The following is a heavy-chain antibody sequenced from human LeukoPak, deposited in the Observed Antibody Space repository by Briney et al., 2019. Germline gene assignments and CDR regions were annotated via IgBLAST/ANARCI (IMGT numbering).Heavy chain of an antibody. D-gene: IGHD1-7*01. J-gene: IGHJ6*03. CDR1: GGSISSYY. Sequence: PSETLSLTCTVSGGSISSYYWSWIRQPPGKGLEWIGEINHSGSTNYNPSLKSRVTISVDTSKNQFSLKLSSVTAADTAVYYCATSHNWNYGYYYYYMDVWGKGTTVTVSS. CDR2: INHSGST. CDR3: ATSHNWNYGYYYYYMDV. V-gene: IGHV4-34*01.